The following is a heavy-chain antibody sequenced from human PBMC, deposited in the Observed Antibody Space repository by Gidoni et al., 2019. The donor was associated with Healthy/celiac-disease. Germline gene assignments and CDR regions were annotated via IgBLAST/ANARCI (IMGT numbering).Heavy chain of an antibody. Sequence: QVQLVESGGGVVQPGRSLRLSCAASGFTFSSYAMHWVRQAPGKGLEWVAVISYDGSNKYYADSVKGRFTISRDNSKNTLYLQMNSLRAEDTAVYYCARGGEGSGGSHEYFDYWGQGTLVTVSS. CDR1: GFTFSSYA. V-gene: IGHV3-30-3*01. D-gene: IGHD2-15*01. J-gene: IGHJ4*02. CDR3: ARGGEGSGGSHEYFDY. CDR2: ISYDGSNK.